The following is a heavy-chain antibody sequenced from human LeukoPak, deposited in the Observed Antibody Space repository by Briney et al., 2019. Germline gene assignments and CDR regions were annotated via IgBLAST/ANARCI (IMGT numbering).Heavy chain of an antibody. CDR1: GFIFSSYW. V-gene: IGHV3-7*03. D-gene: IGHD2-2*01. J-gene: IGHJ6*04. CDR2: IKEDGSEK. CDR3: ARRALRYCSSTSCPAQYYGVDV. Sequence: GGSLRLTCAASGFIFSSYWMSWVRQAPAKGLEWVANIKEDGSEKDYVDSVKGRFTISRDNAKNSLYLQTNSLRAEDTAVYYCARRALRYCSSTSCPAQYYGVDVWGKGTTVTVSS.